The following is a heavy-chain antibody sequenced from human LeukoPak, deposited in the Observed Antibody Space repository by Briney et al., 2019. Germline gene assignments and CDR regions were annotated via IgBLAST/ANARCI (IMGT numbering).Heavy chain of an antibody. V-gene: IGHV3-23*01. D-gene: IGHD3-9*01. CDR1: GFIFSNYA. J-gene: IGHJ4*02. Sequence: PGGSLRLSCAASGFIFSNYAMYWVRQAPGKGLEWVSAISGRSDNTYYADSVKGRFTLSRDSSKNTLYLQMNSLRADDTAVCYCAKWGDYDVLTGYYVSDFWGQGTLVTVSS. CDR2: ISGRSDNT. CDR3: AKWGDYDVLTGYYVSDF.